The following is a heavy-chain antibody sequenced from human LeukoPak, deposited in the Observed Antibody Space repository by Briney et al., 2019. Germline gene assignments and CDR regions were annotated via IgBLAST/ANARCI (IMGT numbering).Heavy chain of an antibody. J-gene: IGHJ5*02. V-gene: IGHV4-39*01. CDR1: GGSISSSSYC. CDR2: IYYSGST. Sequence: PSETLSLTCSVSGGSISSSSYCWGWLRQPPGKGLEWIGTIYYSGSTYYNPYLKSRVPISVDTSKNQCFLKLSSVTAADTAVYYCARVRVVVPAAIDNWFDPWGQGTLVTVSS. CDR3: ARVRVVVPAAIDNWFDP. D-gene: IGHD2-2*02.